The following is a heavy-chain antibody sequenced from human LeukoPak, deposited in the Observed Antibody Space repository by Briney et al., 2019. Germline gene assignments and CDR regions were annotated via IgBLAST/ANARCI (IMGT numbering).Heavy chain of an antibody. J-gene: IGHJ4*02. V-gene: IGHV3-23*01. CDR2: ISYSGDTT. CDR3: AKGHIGVAGKFDY. CDR1: GFTFSNYA. Sequence: GGSLRLSCAASGFTFSNYAMNWVRQAPGKGLEWVAVISYSGDTTYYADSMKGRFTISRDNSKNTLFLQMNSLRIEDTAVYYCAKGHIGVAGKFDYWGQGTLVTVSS. D-gene: IGHD6-19*01.